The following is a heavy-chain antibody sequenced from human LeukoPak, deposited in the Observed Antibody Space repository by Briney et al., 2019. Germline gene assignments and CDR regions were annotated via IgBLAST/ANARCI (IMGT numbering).Heavy chain of an antibody. Sequence: PGGSLRLSCAVSGFTFSSYAMSWVHQAPGKGLEWVSAISGSGGSTYYADSVKGRFTISRDNYKNTLYLQVNSLRAEDTAVYYCTIGDGWIPNWGQGTLVTVSS. V-gene: IGHV3-23*01. D-gene: IGHD5-18*01. CDR1: GFTFSSYA. CDR2: ISGSGGST. J-gene: IGHJ4*02. CDR3: TIGDGWIPN.